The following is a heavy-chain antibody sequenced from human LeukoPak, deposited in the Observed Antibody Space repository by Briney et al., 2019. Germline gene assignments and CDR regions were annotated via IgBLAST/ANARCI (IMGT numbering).Heavy chain of an antibody. J-gene: IGHJ4*02. V-gene: IGHV3-23*01. CDR1: GFTFSTYA. CDR2: ISGSGFGT. CDR3: AKEEVSRDSSGYYPN. D-gene: IGHD3-22*01. Sequence: PGGSLRLSCAASGFTFSTYAMSWVRQAPGKGLEWVSVISGSGFGTYYADSVKGRFTISRDNSKNTLYLQMHSLRADDTALYYCAKEEVSRDSSGYYPNWGQGTLVTVSS.